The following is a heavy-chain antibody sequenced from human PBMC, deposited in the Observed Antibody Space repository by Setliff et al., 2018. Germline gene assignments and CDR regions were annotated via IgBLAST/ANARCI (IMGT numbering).Heavy chain of an antibody. D-gene: IGHD3-3*01. CDR2: IYYGGST. CDR3: ARSPITIFGVVLHPLDY. J-gene: IGHJ4*02. CDR1: GGSISSSSYY. Sequence: SETLSLTCTVSGGSISSSSYYWGWIRQPPGKGLEWIGSIYYGGSTYYNPSLKSRVTISVDTSKNQFSLKLSSVTAADTAVYYCARSPITIFGVVLHPLDYWGQGTLVTVSS. V-gene: IGHV4-39*01.